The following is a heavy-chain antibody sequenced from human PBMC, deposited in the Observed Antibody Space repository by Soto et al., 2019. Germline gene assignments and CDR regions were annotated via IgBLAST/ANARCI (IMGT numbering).Heavy chain of an antibody. Sequence: ASVKVSCKASGYTFSVYDIYWVRQATGQGLEWMGWMNPKSGNTGYAQRFQGRVTMTRNTPISTAYMELSSLRSEDTAVYYCARALPSDYGREIYYYYGMDVWGQGTTVTVSS. CDR1: GYTFSVYD. V-gene: IGHV1-8*02. CDR2: MNPKSGNT. J-gene: IGHJ6*02. D-gene: IGHD3-10*02. CDR3: ARALPSDYGREIYYYYGMDV.